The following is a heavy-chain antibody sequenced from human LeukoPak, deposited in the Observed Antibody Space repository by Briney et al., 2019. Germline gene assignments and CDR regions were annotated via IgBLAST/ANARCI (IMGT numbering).Heavy chain of an antibody. CDR2: INHSGST. D-gene: IGHD5-12*01. CDR3: ARRRGRGYDLPSKYYFDY. J-gene: IGHJ4*02. Sequence: SETLSLTCAVYGGSFSGYSWNWIRQPPGKGLEWIGEINHSGSTNYNPSLKSRVTISVDTSRNQFSLKLSSVTAADTAVYYCARRRGRGYDLPSKYYFDYWGQGTLVTVSS. CDR1: GGSFSGYS. V-gene: IGHV4-34*01.